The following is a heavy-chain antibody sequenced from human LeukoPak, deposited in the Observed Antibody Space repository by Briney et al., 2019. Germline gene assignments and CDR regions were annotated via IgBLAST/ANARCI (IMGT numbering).Heavy chain of an antibody. V-gene: IGHV4-34*01. CDR2: INHSGST. CDR1: GGSFSGYY. CDR3: ASPGERYCSSTSCRNAFDI. D-gene: IGHD2-2*01. Sequence: SETLSLNCAVYGGSFSGYYWSWIRQPTGKGLEWIGEINHSGSTNYNPSLKSRVTISVDTSKNQFSLKLSSVTAADTAVYYCASPGERYCSSTSCRNAFDIWGQGTMVTVSS. J-gene: IGHJ3*02.